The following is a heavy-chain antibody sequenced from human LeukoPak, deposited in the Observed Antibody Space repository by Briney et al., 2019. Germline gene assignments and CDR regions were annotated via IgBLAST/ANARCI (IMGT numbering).Heavy chain of an antibody. CDR2: INAGNGNT. CDR3: ARDLGSRIVVAEDAFDI. V-gene: IGHV1-3*01. CDR1: GYTFTSYA. D-gene: IGHD3-22*01. Sequence: GASVKVSCKASGYTFTSYAMHWVRQAPGQRLEWTGWINAGNGNTKYSQKFQGRVTITRDTSASTAYMELSSLRSEDTAVYYCARDLGSRIVVAEDAFDIWGQGTMVTVSS. J-gene: IGHJ3*02.